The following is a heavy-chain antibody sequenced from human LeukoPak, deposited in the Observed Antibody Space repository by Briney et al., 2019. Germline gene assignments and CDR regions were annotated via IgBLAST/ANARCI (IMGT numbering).Heavy chain of an antibody. CDR3: ARAGKRSYSSSWYPLPPYFDY. J-gene: IGHJ4*02. Sequence: SETLSLTCAVYGGSFSGYYWSWIRQPPGKGLEWIGEIYHSGSTNYNPSLKSRVTISVDKSKNQFSLKLSSVTAADTAVYYCARAGKRSYSSSWYPLPPYFDYWGQGTLVTVSS. CDR2: IYHSGST. V-gene: IGHV4-34*01. CDR1: GGSFSGYY. D-gene: IGHD6-13*01.